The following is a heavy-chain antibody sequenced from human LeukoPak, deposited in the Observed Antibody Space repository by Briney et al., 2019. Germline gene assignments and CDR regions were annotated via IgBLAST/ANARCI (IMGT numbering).Heavy chain of an antibody. CDR2: ISSSGSTT. CDR1: GFTFSDYY. J-gene: IGHJ4*02. D-gene: IGHD3-22*01. V-gene: IGHV3-11*04. Sequence: RAGGSLRLSCAASGFTFSDYYMSWIRQAPGKGLELVSYISSSGSTTYNADSVKGRFTISRDNAKNSLYLQMNSLRAEDTAVYYCARFWGYDSSGYLRAALVYWGQGTLVTVSS. CDR3: ARFWGYDSSGYLRAALVY.